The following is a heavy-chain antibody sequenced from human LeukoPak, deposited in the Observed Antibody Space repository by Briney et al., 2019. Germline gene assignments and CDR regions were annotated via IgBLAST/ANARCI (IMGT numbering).Heavy chain of an antibody. CDR3: ARARGFRLSDDY. Sequence: ASVKVSCKASGYTFTGYYMHWVRQAPAQGLEWMGWINPNSGGTNYAQKFQGRVTMTRDTSISTAYMELSRLRSDDTAVYYCARARGFRLSDDYWGQGTLVTVSS. CDR1: GYTFTGYY. CDR2: INPNSGGT. D-gene: IGHD3-10*01. J-gene: IGHJ4*02. V-gene: IGHV1-2*02.